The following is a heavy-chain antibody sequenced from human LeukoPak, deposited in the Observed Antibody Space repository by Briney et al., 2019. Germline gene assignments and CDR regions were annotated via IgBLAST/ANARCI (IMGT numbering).Heavy chain of an antibody. CDR3: ARGGSSGYDYNAFDM. J-gene: IGHJ3*02. V-gene: IGHV3-48*03. CDR2: ISITGSTI. CDR1: GFGFSGHE. D-gene: IGHD3-22*01. Sequence: PGGSLILSCAASGFGFSGHEMNWVREAPGEGLVWVSYISITGSTIFYADSVRGRFTISRDNAKNSLYLQMNSLRAEDTAVYYCARGGSSGYDYNAFDMWGQGTVVTVSS.